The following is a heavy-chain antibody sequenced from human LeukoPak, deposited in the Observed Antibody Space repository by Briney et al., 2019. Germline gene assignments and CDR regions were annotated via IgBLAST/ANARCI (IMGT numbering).Heavy chain of an antibody. CDR1: GGSISTFS. Sequence: SETLSLTCTVSGGSISTFSWTWIRQPPGQGLDWIGSVQSTSNNYNPAFKSRVAISVDTAKNQFFLRLNSVTSADTAGYYCARDTTVDSGMQFWGHGSLVTVSS. V-gene: IGHV4-59*01. CDR3: ARDTTVDSGMQF. D-gene: IGHD5-12*01. J-gene: IGHJ4*01. CDR2: VQSTSN.